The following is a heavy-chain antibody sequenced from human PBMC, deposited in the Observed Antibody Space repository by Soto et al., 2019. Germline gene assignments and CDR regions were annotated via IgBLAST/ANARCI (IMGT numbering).Heavy chain of an antibody. Sequence: QVQLQQWGAGLLKPSETLSLTCAVYGGSFSGYYWSWIRQPPGKGLEWIGEINHSGSTNYNPSLKSRVTISVDTSKNQFSLKLSSVTAADTAVYYCARGWGRIFDYWGQGTLVTASS. CDR3: ARGWGRIFDY. J-gene: IGHJ4*02. CDR2: INHSGST. V-gene: IGHV4-34*01. D-gene: IGHD7-27*01. CDR1: GGSFSGYY.